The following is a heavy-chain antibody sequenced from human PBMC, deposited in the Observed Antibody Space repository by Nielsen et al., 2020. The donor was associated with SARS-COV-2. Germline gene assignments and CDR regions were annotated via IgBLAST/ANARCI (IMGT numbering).Heavy chain of an antibody. Sequence: GESLKISCAASGFTFSSYGMHWVRQAPGKGLEWVAVISYDGSNKYYADSVKGRFTISRDNSKNTLYLQVNSLRAEDTAVYYCAKGSCNDYWGQGTLVTVSS. CDR3: AKGSCNDY. CDR1: GFTFSSYG. J-gene: IGHJ4*02. D-gene: IGHD2-15*01. CDR2: ISYDGSNK. V-gene: IGHV3-30*18.